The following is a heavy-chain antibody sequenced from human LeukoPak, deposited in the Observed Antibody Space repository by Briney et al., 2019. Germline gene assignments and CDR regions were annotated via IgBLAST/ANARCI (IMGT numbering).Heavy chain of an antibody. CDR1: GGSINSYY. J-gene: IGHJ4*02. CDR3: ARDRGYNSGSAYFDY. Sequence: PSETLSLTCTVSGGSINSYYWSWIRQPPGKGLEWIGYIYYTGSTNYNLSLTSRVTISLDMSKNQFSLKLSSVTAADTAVYYCARDRGYNSGSAYFDYWGQGTLVTVSS. D-gene: IGHD6-19*01. CDR2: IYYTGST. V-gene: IGHV4-59*12.